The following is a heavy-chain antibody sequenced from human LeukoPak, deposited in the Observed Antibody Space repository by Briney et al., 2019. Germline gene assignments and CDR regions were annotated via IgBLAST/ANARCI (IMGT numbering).Heavy chain of an antibody. CDR2: IYYSGNT. D-gene: IGHD6-13*01. V-gene: IGHV4-39*01. CDR3: ARNVGRSSWNSGFDY. Sequence: PSETLSLTCTVSGDSISSDYYYWGWIRQPPGKGQEWIGNIYYSGNTYYNPSLKSRVTISVDTSKKQFSLKLRFVTAGDTAIYYCARNVGRSSWNSGFDYWGQGTLVTVSS. J-gene: IGHJ4*02. CDR1: GDSISSDYYY.